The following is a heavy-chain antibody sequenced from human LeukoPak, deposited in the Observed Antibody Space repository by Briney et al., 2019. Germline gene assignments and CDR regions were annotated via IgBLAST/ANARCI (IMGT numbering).Heavy chain of an antibody. CDR2: IDWDSGVK. V-gene: IGHV3-9*01. Sequence: PGGSLRLSCAASGFKFHDYAMHWVRQAPGKGLEWVSGIDWDSGVKGYADSVKGRFTISRDNSKNTLYLQMNSLRAEDTAVYYCAKDLLMGGYSYGYSGYWGQGTLVTVSS. CDR3: AKDLLMGGYSYGYSGY. CDR1: GFKFHDYA. D-gene: IGHD5-18*01. J-gene: IGHJ4*02.